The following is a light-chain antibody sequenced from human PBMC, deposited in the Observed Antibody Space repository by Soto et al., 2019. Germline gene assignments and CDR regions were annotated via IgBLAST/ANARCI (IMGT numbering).Light chain of an antibody. J-gene: IGKJ1*01. CDR2: GAS. CDR1: QSVSSN. Sequence: EIVMTQSPATLSVSPGETATLSCRASQSVSSNVAWYQQKPGQAPSLLIYGASTRATDIPPRFSGSWSGTEFTLTITSLQSEDIAVYSCLQYHNLWAFGQGTKVEI. CDR3: LQYHNLWA. V-gene: IGKV3-15*01.